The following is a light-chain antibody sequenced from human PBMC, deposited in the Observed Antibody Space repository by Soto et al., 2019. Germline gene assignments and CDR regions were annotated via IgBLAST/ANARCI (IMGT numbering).Light chain of an antibody. V-gene: IGLV2-14*01. CDR3: SSYTSSSTYV. J-gene: IGLJ1*01. CDR1: SSDVGGYNY. CDR2: AVS. Sequence: QSVLTQPASVSGSPGQSITISCTGTSSDVGGYNYVSWSQQHPGKAPQLMIYAVSKRPSGVSNRFSGSKSGNTASLTISGLQAEDDADYYCSSYTSSSTYVFGTGTKVTVL.